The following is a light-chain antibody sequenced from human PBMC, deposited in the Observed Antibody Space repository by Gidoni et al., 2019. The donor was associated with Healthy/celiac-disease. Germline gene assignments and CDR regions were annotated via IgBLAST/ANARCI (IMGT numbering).Light chain of an antibody. V-gene: IGKV1-39*01. Sequence: DIQMTQSPSSLSASVGDRVTITCRASQSISSYLNWYQQKPGKAPQLLIYAASSLQSGVPSRFSGSGSWTDFTLTISSLQPEDFATYYCQQSYSTWTFGQGTKVEIK. J-gene: IGKJ1*01. CDR1: QSISSY. CDR3: QQSYSTWT. CDR2: AAS.